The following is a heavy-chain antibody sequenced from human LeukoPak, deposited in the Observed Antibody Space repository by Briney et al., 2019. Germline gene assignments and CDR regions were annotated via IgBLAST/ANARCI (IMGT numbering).Heavy chain of an antibody. CDR1: GVTVSSNY. CDR2: IYSGGST. CDR3: AKHHGLMDERGAFDI. Sequence: AESLTLSCTASGVTVSSNYMSWVRQAPGKGLEWIGVIYSGGSTYYAHSMKGRVTISRDTSKNTLYLQMTCVSAEDTAVYYCAKHHGLMDERGAFDIWGQGTMVPVPS. V-gene: IGHV3-53*01. D-gene: IGHD2-8*01. J-gene: IGHJ3*02.